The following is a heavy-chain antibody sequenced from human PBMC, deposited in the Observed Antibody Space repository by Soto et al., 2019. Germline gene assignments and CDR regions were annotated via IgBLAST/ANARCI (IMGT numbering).Heavy chain of an antibody. V-gene: IGHV3-21*01. J-gene: IGHJ4*02. Sequence: GGSLRLSCAASGFTFSSYSMNWVRQAPGKGLEWVSSISSSSSYIYYADSVKGRFTISRDNAKNSLYLQMNSLRAEDTAVYYCARDRNRYCSGGSCPGADYWGQGTLVTVSS. CDR2: ISSSSSYI. CDR3: ARDRNRYCSGGSCPGADY. CDR1: GFTFSSYS. D-gene: IGHD2-15*01.